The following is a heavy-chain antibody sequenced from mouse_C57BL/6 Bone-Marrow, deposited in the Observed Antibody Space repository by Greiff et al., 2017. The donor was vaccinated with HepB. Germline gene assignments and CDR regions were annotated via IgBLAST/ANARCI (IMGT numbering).Heavy chain of an antibody. J-gene: IGHJ2*01. V-gene: IGHV5-6*02. CDR3: ARHDYYGSSYPFDY. CDR2: ISSGGSYT. CDR1: GFTFSSYG. Sequence: DVMLVESGGDLVKPGGSLKLSCAASGFTFSSYGMSWVRQTPDKRLEWVATISSGGSYTYYPDSVKGRFTISRDNAKNTLYLQMSSLKSEDTAMYYCARHDYYGSSYPFDYWGQGTTLTVSS. D-gene: IGHD1-1*01.